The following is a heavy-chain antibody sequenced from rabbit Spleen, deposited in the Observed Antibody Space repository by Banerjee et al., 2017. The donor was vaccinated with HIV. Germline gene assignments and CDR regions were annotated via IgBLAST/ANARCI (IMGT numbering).Heavy chain of an antibody. V-gene: IGHV1S40*01. D-gene: IGHD1-1*01. Sequence: QQLVESGGGLVKPGASLTLTCKASGVSFSSSSYMCWVRQAPGKGLEWIACIDSGSSGFTYFATWAKGRFTISKTSATTVTLQMTRLTAADTATYFCARDTSSSFSSYGMDLWGQGTLVTVS. CDR1: GVSFSSSSY. J-gene: IGHJ6*01. CDR2: IDSGSSGFT. CDR3: ARDTSSSFSSYGMDL.